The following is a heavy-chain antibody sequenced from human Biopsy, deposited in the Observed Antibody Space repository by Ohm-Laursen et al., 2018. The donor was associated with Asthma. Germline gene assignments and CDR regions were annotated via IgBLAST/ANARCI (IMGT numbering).Heavy chain of an antibody. Sequence: SLRLSCAASGFMFRSFGMHWVRQAPGKGLEWVAVISYDGNHKFYEDSVKGRFTISRDNSKNTLYLQMNSLRTEDTAVYYCAKRRGYSGHDNDYWGQGTLVIVST. CDR1: GFMFRSFG. D-gene: IGHD5-12*01. J-gene: IGHJ4*02. V-gene: IGHV3-30*18. CDR2: ISYDGNHK. CDR3: AKRRGYSGHDNDY.